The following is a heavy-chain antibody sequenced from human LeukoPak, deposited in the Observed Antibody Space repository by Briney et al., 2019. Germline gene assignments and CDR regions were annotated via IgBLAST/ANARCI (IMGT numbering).Heavy chain of an antibody. V-gene: IGHV3-30*03. D-gene: IGHD4-17*01. J-gene: IGHJ4*02. CDR1: GFTFSSYG. CDR2: ISYDGSNQ. CDR3: ARDPEGDYGDYYGIDY. Sequence: GGSLRLSCAASGFTFSSYGMHWVRQAPGKGLEWVAAISYDGSNQYYADSVKGRFTISRDNSKNTLYLQMNSLRAEDTAVYYCARDPEGDYGDYYGIDYWGQGTLVTVSS.